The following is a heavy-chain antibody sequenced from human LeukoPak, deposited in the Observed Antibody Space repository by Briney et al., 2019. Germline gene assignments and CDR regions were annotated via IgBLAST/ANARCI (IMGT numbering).Heavy chain of an antibody. CDR3: ARGYSYGYPLGY. J-gene: IGHJ4*02. CDR1: GFTFSSYE. V-gene: IGHV3-48*03. Sequence: QPGGSLRLSCAASGFTFSSYEMNWVRQAPGKGLEWVSYISSSGSTIYYADSVKGRFTISRDNAKNSLYLQMNSLRAKDTAVYYCARGYSYGYPLGYWGQGTLVTVSS. D-gene: IGHD5-18*01. CDR2: ISSSGSTI.